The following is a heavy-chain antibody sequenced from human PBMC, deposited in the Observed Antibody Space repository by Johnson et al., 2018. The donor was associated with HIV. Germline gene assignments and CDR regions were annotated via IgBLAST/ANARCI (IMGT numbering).Heavy chain of an antibody. V-gene: IGHV3-7*05. D-gene: IGHD3-22*01. CDR2: IKPDGSEK. CDR3: ARGPLYYYGSNPMIGSFDI. J-gene: IGHJ3*02. Sequence: MQLVESGGALVQPGGSLRLSCAASGFTFTNFWMGWVRQAPGKGLEWVANIKPDGSEKFYVDSVKGRFTISRDNAKNTLYLQMNSLRAEDTAVYYCARGPLYYYGSNPMIGSFDIWGQGPMFTVSS. CDR1: GFTFTNFW.